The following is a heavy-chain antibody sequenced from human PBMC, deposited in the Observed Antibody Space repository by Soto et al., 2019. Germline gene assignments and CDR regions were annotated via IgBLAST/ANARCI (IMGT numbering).Heavy chain of an antibody. CDR2: ISAYNGIT. CDR1: GYTFTSYG. Sequence: QVQLVQSGAEVKKPGASVKVSCKASGYTFTSYGISWVRQAPGQGLEWMGWISAYNGITKYAQRLQGRVTMTTDTSTGTAYMELRSLRSDDTAVYYCARDPGSSTSCDICYYYGMDVWGQGTTVTVSS. J-gene: IGHJ6*02. V-gene: IGHV1-18*04. D-gene: IGHD2-2*02. CDR3: ARDPGSSTSCDICYYYGMDV.